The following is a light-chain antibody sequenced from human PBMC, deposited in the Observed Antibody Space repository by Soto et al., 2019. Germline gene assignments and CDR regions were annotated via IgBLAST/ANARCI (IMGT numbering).Light chain of an antibody. CDR3: RSYSSTSTHYV. CDR1: SSDVGSHNY. CDR2: EVN. J-gene: IGLJ1*01. Sequence: SVLTQPSSVSGSPGQSITISCTGTSSDVGSHNYVSWYQQHPGKDPKLIIFEVNSRPSGVSNRFSGSKSGSAASLTISGLQAEDEADYYCRSYSSTSTHYVFGGGTKVTVL. V-gene: IGLV2-14*01.